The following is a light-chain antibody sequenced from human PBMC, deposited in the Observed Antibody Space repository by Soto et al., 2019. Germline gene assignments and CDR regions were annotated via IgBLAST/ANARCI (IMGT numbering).Light chain of an antibody. CDR1: QSISNR. V-gene: IGKV1-5*03. CDR2: KAS. Sequence: DIQMTQSPSTLSASVGDRVTITCRASQSISNRLAWYQQKPGKAPKLLIYKASSLESGVPSRFSANGSGTEFTLAISSLQPDDFATYYCQQFNPYSYTFGQGTKLEIK. J-gene: IGKJ2*01. CDR3: QQFNPYSYT.